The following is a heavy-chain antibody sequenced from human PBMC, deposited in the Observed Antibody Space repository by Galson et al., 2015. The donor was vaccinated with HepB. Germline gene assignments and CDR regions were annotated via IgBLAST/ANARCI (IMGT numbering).Heavy chain of an antibody. D-gene: IGHD6-19*01. CDR2: ISSSGSTI. CDR1: GFTFSDYY. Sequence: LRLSCAASGFTFSDYYMSWIRQAPGKGLEWVSYISSSGSTIYYADSVKGRFTISRDNAKNSLYLQMNSLRAEDTAVYYCARDRMSSAWYGPFAYWGQGTLVTASS. CDR3: ARDRMSSAWYGPFAY. J-gene: IGHJ4*02. V-gene: IGHV3-11*01.